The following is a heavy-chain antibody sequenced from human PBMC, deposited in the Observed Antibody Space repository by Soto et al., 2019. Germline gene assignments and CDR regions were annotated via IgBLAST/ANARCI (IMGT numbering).Heavy chain of an antibody. CDR3: AGGRGGYGYGFAP. D-gene: IGHD5-18*01. CDR2: IHYSGST. J-gene: IGHJ5*02. V-gene: IGHV4-34*11. CDR1: GGSFSGYY. Sequence: SETLSLTCAVYGGSFSGYYWSWIRQPPGKGLEWIGYIHYSGSTKYNPSLRGRVAVSVDTSKKLFSLKMSSAIAADTAVYFCAGGRGGYGYGFAPWGRGTRVTVS.